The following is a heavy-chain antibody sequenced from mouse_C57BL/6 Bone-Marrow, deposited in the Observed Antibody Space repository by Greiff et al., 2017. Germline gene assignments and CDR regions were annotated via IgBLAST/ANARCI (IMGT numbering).Heavy chain of an antibody. V-gene: IGHV14-4*01. J-gene: IGHJ2*01. CDR1: GFNITDDY. D-gene: IGHD1-1*01. CDR2: IDPENGDT. CDR3: TKYYGSRYYFAY. Sequence: EVQLQQSGAELVRPGASVKFSCTASGFNITDDYMHWVKQRPEQGLEWIGWIDPENGDTEYASKFQGKATITADTSSNTAYLQLSSLTSEDAAVYCCTKYYGSRYYFAYWGQGTTLTVSS.